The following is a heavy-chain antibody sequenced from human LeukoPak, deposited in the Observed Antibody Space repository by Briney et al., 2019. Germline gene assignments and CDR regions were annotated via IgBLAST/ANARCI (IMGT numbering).Heavy chain of an antibody. CDR3: ARGRRKLAYCGGDCSPTVEMVIYYFDY. D-gene: IGHD2-21*02. CDR1: GGSISSYY. CDR2: IYYSGST. V-gene: IGHV4-59*01. Sequence: SEILSLTCTASGGSISSYYWSWIRQPPGKGLEWIGYIYYSGSTNYNPSLKSRVTISVDTSKNQFSLKLSSVTAADTAVYYCARGRRKLAYCGGDCSPTVEMVIYYFDYWGQGTLVTVSS. J-gene: IGHJ4*02.